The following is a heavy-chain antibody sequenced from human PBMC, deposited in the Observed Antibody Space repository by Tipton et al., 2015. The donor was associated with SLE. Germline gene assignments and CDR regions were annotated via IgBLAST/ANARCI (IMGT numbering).Heavy chain of an antibody. Sequence: GLVKPSETLSLTCTVSGGSISSHYWSWIRQPPGKGLEWIGYIHYSGSTNYNPSLKSRVTISRDTSKTHFSLKVTSVTAADTAVYYCARHPGASFDIWGHGTMVTASS. D-gene: IGHD3-10*01. CDR3: ARHPGASFDI. V-gene: IGHV4-59*11. CDR2: IHYSGST. CDR1: GGSISSHY. J-gene: IGHJ3*02.